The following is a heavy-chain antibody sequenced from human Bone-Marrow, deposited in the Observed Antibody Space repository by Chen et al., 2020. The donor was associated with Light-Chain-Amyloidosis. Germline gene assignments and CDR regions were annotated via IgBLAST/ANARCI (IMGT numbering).Heavy chain of an antibody. CDR3: ARRRDGYNFDY. V-gene: IGHV5-51*01. J-gene: IGHJ4*02. CDR1: GYTFPNYW. CDR2: IYPDDSDA. Sequence: EVQLEQSGPEGKKPGESRKISCKGSGYTFPNYWIGWVRQMPGKGLEWMGVIYPDDSDARYSPSFEGQVTISADKSITTAYLQWRSLKASDTAMYYCARRRDGYNFDYWGQGTLVTVSS. D-gene: IGHD5-12*01.